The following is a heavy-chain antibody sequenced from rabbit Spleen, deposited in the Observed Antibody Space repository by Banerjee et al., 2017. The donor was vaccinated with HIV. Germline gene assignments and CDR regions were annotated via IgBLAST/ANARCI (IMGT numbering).Heavy chain of an antibody. D-gene: IGHD4-1*01. J-gene: IGHJ6*01. Sequence: QEQLVESGGGLVQPEGSLTLTCKASGFDFGSNAMCWVRQAPGKGPEWIACIVNGDGSTYYASWVNGRFTISRSTSLATVTLQVTSLTAADTATYFCAREGGIVVAGAFALWGPGTLVTVS. CDR2: IVNGDGST. V-gene: IGHV1S47*01. CDR3: AREGGIVVAGAFAL. CDR1: GFDFGSNA.